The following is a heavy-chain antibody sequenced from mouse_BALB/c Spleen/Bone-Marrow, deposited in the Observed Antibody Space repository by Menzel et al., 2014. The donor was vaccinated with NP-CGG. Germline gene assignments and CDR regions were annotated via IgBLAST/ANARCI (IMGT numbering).Heavy chain of an antibody. Sequence: QVKLQQSGAALVRPGTSVKVSCKASGYAFSNYLIEWVKQRPGQGLEWVGEINTGSGGTNYNETFKGQATLTADKSYSTAYLQLIILTSEDSAVYVGASDGDYDEGYAMDYWGQGTSVTVSS. CDR1: GYAFSNYL. CDR2: INTGSGGT. V-gene: IGHV1-54*01. J-gene: IGHJ4*01. D-gene: IGHD2-4*01. CDR3: ASDGDYDEGYAMDY.